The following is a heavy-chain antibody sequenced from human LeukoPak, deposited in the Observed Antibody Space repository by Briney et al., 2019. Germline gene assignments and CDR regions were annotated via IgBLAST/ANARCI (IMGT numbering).Heavy chain of an antibody. V-gene: IGHV3-23*01. Sequence: GGSLRLSCAASGFTFSSYAMSWVRQAPGKGLEWVSAISGSGGSTYYADSVKGRFTISRDNSKYTLYLQMNSLRAEDTAVYYCAKDFGTATVHGPGAFDIWGQGTMVTVSS. CDR2: ISGSGGST. D-gene: IGHD5-18*01. J-gene: IGHJ3*02. CDR3: AKDFGTATVHGPGAFDI. CDR1: GFTFSSYA.